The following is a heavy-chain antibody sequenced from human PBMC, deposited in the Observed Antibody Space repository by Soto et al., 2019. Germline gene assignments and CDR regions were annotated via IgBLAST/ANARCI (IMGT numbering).Heavy chain of an antibody. CDR1: GYTFTSYG. Sequence: GASVKVSCKASGYTFTSYGISWVRQAPGQGLEWMGWISAYNGNTNYAQKLQGRVTMTTDTSTSTAYMELRSLRSDDTAVYYCARGRHDILPGSQYYFDYWGQGTLVTVSS. J-gene: IGHJ4*02. CDR3: ARGRHDILPGSQYYFDY. V-gene: IGHV1-18*01. CDR2: ISAYNGNT. D-gene: IGHD3-9*01.